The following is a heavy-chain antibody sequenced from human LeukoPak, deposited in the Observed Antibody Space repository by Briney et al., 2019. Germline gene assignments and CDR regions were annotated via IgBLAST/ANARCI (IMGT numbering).Heavy chain of an antibody. CDR3: ARERYYYDSSGYYYGAFDI. J-gene: IGHJ3*02. V-gene: IGHV3-30-3*01. CDR2: ISYDGSNK. Sequence: SGGSLRLSCAASGFTFSSYAMHWVRQAPGKGLEWVAVISYDGSNKYYADSVKGRFTISRDNSKNTLYLQMNSLRAEDTAVYYCARERYYYDSSGYYYGAFDIWGQGTMVTVSS. CDR1: GFTFSSYA. D-gene: IGHD3-22*01.